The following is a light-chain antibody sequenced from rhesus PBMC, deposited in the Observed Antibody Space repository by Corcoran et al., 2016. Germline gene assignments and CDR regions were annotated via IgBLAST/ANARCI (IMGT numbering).Light chain of an antibody. J-gene: IGKJ1*01. CDR3: QQYYSYPWT. CDR1: QSFSSS. CDR2: SAS. Sequence: DIQMTQSPSSLSASVGDTVTITCRASQSFSSSLAWYQQKPGKAPKLLIYSASSLQSGVPSRFSGSKSGTDFTLTISSLQAEDIASYYCQQYYSYPWTFGQGTKVEIK. V-gene: IGKV1-46*01.